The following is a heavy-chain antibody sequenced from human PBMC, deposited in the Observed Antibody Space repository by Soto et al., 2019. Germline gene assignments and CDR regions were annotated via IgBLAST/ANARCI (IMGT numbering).Heavy chain of an antibody. CDR1: GGTFSNYV. D-gene: IGHD1-7*01. CDR3: ARDMTRTVVPYFDF. Sequence: SVKVSCKASGGTFSNYVVNWVRQAPGQGLEWMGRIIPISGAASYAQKFQGRVTITADKSTSTSYMELSSLRSEDTAVYYCARDMTRTVVPYFDFWGQGTLVTVS. CDR2: IIPISGAA. J-gene: IGHJ4*02. V-gene: IGHV1-69*06.